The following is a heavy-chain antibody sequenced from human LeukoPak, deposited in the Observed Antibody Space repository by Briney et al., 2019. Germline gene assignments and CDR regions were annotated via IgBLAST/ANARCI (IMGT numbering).Heavy chain of an antibody. V-gene: IGHV4-34*01. Sequence: SETLSLTCAVYGGSFSPYYWSWIRQPPGKGLEWIGEINHSGSTNYNPSLKSRVTISVDTSKNQFSLRMSSVTAADTAVYYCARRTGMAFSGSGSCRGSFDYWGQGTLVTASS. CDR1: GGSFSPYY. J-gene: IGHJ4*02. CDR3: ARRTGMAFSGSGSCRGSFDY. CDR2: INHSGST. D-gene: IGHD3-10*01.